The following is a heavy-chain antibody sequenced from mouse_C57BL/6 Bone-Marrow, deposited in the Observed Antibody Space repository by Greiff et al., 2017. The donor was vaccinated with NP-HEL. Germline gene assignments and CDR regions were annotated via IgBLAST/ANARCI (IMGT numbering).Heavy chain of an antibody. CDR3: ARIYYGYPAWFAY. V-gene: IGHV1-31*01. CDR1: GYSFTGYY. J-gene: IGHJ3*01. Sequence: EVQLQQSGPELVRPGASVKISCKASGYSFTGYYMHWVKQSHGNILDWIGYIYPYSGVSRYNQNFKGKATLTVDKSSSTAYMELRSLTSEDSAVYYCARIYYGYPAWFAYWGQGTLVTVSA. CDR2: IYPYSGVS. D-gene: IGHD2-2*01.